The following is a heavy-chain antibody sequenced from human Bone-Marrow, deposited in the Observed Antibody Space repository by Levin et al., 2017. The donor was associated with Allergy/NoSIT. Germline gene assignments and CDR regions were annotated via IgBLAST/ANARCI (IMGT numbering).Heavy chain of an antibody. J-gene: IGHJ6*02. CDR1: GFTFTDYT. V-gene: IGHV3-21*01. D-gene: IGHD3-10*01. CDR2: IRSRDTYI. CDR3: TRVGRLGGMDV. Sequence: GGSLRLSCAASGFTFTDYTIHWVRQAPGKGLEWVSSIRSRDTYIHYADSVKGRFTISRDNAKHSVYLQMDSLRAEDTAVYYCTRVGRLGGMDVWGQGTTVTVSS.